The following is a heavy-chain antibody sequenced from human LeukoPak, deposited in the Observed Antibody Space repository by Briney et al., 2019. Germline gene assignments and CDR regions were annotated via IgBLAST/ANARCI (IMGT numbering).Heavy chain of an antibody. CDR2: ISYDGGGT. V-gene: IGHV3-74*01. CDR3: VRNMVRGVVYFDS. J-gene: IGHJ4*02. CDR1: GFTFSDCW. D-gene: IGHD3-10*01. Sequence: GGSLRLSCAASGFTFSDCWMHWVRQTPGKGLVWVSRISYDGGGTNYADSVKGRFTISRDNAKNTLYLQMNSLRVEDTAVYYCVRNMVRGVVYFDSWGQGALVTVSS.